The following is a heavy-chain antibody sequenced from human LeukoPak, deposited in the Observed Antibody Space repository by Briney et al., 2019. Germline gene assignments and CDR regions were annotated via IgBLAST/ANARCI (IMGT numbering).Heavy chain of an antibody. Sequence: GGSLRLSCAASGFTFSSYGMHWVRQAPGKGLEWVAFIRYDGSNKYYADSVEGRFTISRDNSKNTLYLQMNSLRAEDTAVYYCAKTLSIAAPGDYWGQGTLVTVSS. CDR2: IRYDGSNK. CDR3: AKTLSIAAPGDY. V-gene: IGHV3-30*02. J-gene: IGHJ4*02. D-gene: IGHD6-6*01. CDR1: GFTFSSYG.